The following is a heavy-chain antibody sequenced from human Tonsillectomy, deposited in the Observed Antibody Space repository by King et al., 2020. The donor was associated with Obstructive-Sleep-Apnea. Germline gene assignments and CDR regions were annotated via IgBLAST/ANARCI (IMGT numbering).Heavy chain of an antibody. D-gene: IGHD1-1*01. J-gene: IGHJ4*02. Sequence: VQLVESGGGLVQPGGSLRLSCAASGFTFSSYSMNWVRQAPGKGLEWVSYISSISSTIYYADSVKGRFTISRDNAKNSLYLQMNSLSAEDTAVYYCARDSGNWGQGTLVTVSS. CDR2: ISSISSTI. CDR3: ARDSGN. V-gene: IGHV3-48*04. CDR1: GFTFSSYS.